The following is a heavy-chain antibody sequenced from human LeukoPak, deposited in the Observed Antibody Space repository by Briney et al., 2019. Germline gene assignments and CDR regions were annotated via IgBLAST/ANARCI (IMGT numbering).Heavy chain of an antibody. V-gene: IGHV3-21*01. Sequence: GGSLRHSCAASGFTFSSYSMNWVRQAPGKGLEWVSSISSSSSYIYYADSVKGRFTISRDNAKNSLYVQMNSLRAEDTAVYYCARDPYSGLFDSWGQGTLVTVSS. CDR3: ARDPYSGLFDS. D-gene: IGHD4-11*01. CDR1: GFTFSSYS. J-gene: IGHJ4*02. CDR2: ISSSSSYI.